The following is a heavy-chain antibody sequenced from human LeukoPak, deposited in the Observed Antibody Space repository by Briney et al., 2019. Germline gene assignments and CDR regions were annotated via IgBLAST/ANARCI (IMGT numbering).Heavy chain of an antibody. V-gene: IGHV1-69*06. CDR1: GGTFSSYA. CDR2: IIPIFGTA. D-gene: IGHD2-15*01. CDR3: ARDEYCSGGSCYSPLY. Sequence: SVKVSCKASGGTFSSYAISWVRQAPGQGLEWMGRIIPIFGTANYAQKFQGRVTITADKSTSTAYMELSSLRSEDTAEYYCARDEYCSGGSCYSPLYWGQGTLVTVSS. J-gene: IGHJ4*02.